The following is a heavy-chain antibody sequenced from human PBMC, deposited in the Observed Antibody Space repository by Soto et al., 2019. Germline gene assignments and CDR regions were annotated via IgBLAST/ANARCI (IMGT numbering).Heavy chain of an antibody. Sequence: QVQLQQWGAGLLKPSETLSLTCAVYGGSFSGDYWSWIRQPPGKGREWSGEINHHGSTNYNPALKSRVTISVDTTKHQFTLKLSSVTAADPAVYYCARGRIVGGSGPAEYFQHWGQGTLVTVSS. J-gene: IGHJ1*01. CDR2: INHHGST. CDR1: GGSFSGDY. D-gene: IGHD6-19*01. CDR3: ARGRIVGGSGPAEYFQH. V-gene: IGHV4-34*01.